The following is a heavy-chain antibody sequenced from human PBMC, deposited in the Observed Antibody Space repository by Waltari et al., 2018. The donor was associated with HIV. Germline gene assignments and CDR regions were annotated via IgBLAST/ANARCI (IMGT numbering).Heavy chain of an antibody. CDR3: ARDPRSSGYYGMDV. V-gene: IGHV3-53*01. CDR1: GFTISDNY. D-gene: IGHD1-26*01. CDR2: IYSGGST. Sequence: EVQLVEYGGGLIETGGSLRPSCAASGFTISDNYMSWVRQAPGKGLEWVSVIYSGGSTYYADAVKGRFTISRDNSKNTLSLHMNSLRAEDTAVYYCARDPRSSGYYGMDVWGQGATVTVSS. J-gene: IGHJ6*02.